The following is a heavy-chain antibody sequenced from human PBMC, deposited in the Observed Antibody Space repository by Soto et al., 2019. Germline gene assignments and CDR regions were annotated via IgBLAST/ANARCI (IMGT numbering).Heavy chain of an antibody. J-gene: IGHJ4*02. Sequence: EVQLVESGGGLVQPGGSLRLSCAASGFTFSSYSMNWVRQAPGKGLEWVSYISSSSSTIYYADSVKGRFTISRDNAKNSLYLQMNSLRDEDTAGYYCAMLGYSSGWSDFDYWGQGTLVTVSS. CDR2: ISSSSSTI. D-gene: IGHD6-19*01. V-gene: IGHV3-48*02. CDR3: AMLGYSSGWSDFDY. CDR1: GFTFSSYS.